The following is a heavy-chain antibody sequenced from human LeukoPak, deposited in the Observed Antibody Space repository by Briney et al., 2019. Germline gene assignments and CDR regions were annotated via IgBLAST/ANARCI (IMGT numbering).Heavy chain of an antibody. CDR3: ARHRVVAATRSYYYYGMDV. D-gene: IGHD2-15*01. CDR1: GYSFASYW. V-gene: IGHV5-51*01. J-gene: IGHJ6*02. Sequence: GESLKIPCKGSGYSFASYWIGWVRQMPGKGLEWMGIIYPGDSDTRYSPSFQGQGTISADKSISTAYLQWSSLKASDTAMYYCARHRVVAATRSYYYYGMDVWGQGTTVTVSS. CDR2: IYPGDSDT.